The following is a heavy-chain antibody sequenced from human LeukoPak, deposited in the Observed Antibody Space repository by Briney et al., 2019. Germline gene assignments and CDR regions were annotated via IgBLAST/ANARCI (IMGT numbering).Heavy chain of an antibody. V-gene: IGHV3-23*01. CDR3: AKPISGGLAVTADWFDP. J-gene: IGHJ5*01. Sequence: GALRLSCAASGSAFSFYAMSWLRQPPGKGLEWVSTINANSGTTSYAASVRGRFTISRDNSKNTLYLQVNSLRADDTVVYYCAKPISGGLAVTADWFDPWGQGTLVVVSS. D-gene: IGHD6-19*01. CDR2: INANSGTT. CDR1: GSAFSFYA.